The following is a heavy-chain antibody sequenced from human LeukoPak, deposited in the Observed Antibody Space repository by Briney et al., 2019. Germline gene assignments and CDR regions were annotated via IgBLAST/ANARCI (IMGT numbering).Heavy chain of an antibody. V-gene: IGHV4-59*01. CDR3: ARDTDDFWSGYLGAFDI. CDR1: GGSISSYY. D-gene: IGHD3-3*01. CDR2: IYYSGST. J-gene: IGHJ3*02. Sequence: SETLSLTCTVSGGSISSYYWSWLRQPPGKGLEWIGYIYYSGSTNYNPSLKSRVTISVDTSKNQFSLKLSSVTAADTAVYYCARDTDDFWSGYLGAFDIWGQGTMVTVSS.